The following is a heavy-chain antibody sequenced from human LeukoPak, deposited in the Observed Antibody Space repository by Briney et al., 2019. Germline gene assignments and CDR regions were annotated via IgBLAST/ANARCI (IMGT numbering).Heavy chain of an antibody. Sequence: GGSLRLSCSASGFTFTDYAMHWVRQAPGKGLEYVSTISIDGGSKCYADFVKGRFSISRDNSKNTLHLQMSSLRAEDTAVYYCVKDREYSYDYWGQGTLVTVSS. D-gene: IGHD5-18*01. V-gene: IGHV3-64D*06. CDR3: VKDREYSYDY. CDR2: ISIDGGSK. CDR1: GFTFTDYA. J-gene: IGHJ4*02.